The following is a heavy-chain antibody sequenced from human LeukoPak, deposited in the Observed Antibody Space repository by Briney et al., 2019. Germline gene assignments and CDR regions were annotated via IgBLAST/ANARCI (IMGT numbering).Heavy chain of an antibody. CDR3: AKEDECSSGWPGCGSD. V-gene: IGHV3-43*02. J-gene: IGHJ4*02. CDR1: GFTFDDYA. Sequence: PTGGSLRLSCAASGFTFDDYAMHWVRQPPGKGLEWFSLISRDGGSTYYAASVKGRFTIYRDNSKNSVYLQMNSLRTEDTALDYCAKEDECSSGWPGCGSDWGRGTLVTVSS. D-gene: IGHD6-19*01. CDR2: ISRDGGST.